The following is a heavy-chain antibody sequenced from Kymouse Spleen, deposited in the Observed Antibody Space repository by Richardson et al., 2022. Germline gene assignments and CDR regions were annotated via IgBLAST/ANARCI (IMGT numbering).Heavy chain of an antibody. CDR1: GFTFDDYA. CDR3: AKDPSYYDILTGPYGMDV. D-gene: IGHD3-9*01. J-gene: IGHJ6*02. V-gene: IGHV3-9*01. Sequence: EVQLVESGGGLVQPGRSLRLSCAASGFTFDDYAMHWVRQAPGKGLEWVSGISWNSGSIGYADSVKGRFTISRDNAKNSLYLQMNSLRAEDTALYYCAKDPSYYDILTGPYGMDVWGQGTTVTVSS. CDR2: ISWNSGSI.